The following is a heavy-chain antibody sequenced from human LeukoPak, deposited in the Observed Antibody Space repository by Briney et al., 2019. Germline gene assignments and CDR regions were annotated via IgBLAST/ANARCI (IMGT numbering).Heavy chain of an antibody. CDR2: FDPEDGET. Sequence: ASVKVSCKVSGYTLTELSMHWVRQAPGKGLEWMGGFDPEDGETIYAQKFQDRVTITADESTSTAYMELSSLRSEDTAVYYCAREGYDYVWGSYRRNWFDPWGQGTLVTVSS. V-gene: IGHV1-24*01. D-gene: IGHD3-16*02. CDR1: GYTLTELS. J-gene: IGHJ5*02. CDR3: AREGYDYVWGSYRRNWFDP.